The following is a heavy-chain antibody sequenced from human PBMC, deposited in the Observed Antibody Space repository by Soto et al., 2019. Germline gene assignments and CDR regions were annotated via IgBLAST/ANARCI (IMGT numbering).Heavy chain of an antibody. CDR3: ARYLSGTYIPFDY. J-gene: IGHJ3*01. V-gene: IGHV3-21*01. Sequence: EVQLVESGGGLVKPGGSLRLSCEASGFTFSVYDMIWVRQALGKGLEWVSSISSNSDYIYYEDSLKGRFTVSRDNAKNSLYLEMNSLRAEDTAVYYCARYLSGTYIPFDYWGQGTLVTVSS. CDR1: GFTFSVYD. CDR2: ISSNSDYI. D-gene: IGHD3-3*02.